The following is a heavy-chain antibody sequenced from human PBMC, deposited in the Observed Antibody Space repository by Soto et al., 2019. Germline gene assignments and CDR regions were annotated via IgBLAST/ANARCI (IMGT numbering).Heavy chain of an antibody. J-gene: IGHJ2*01. CDR3: ARRIVGATGYWYFDL. D-gene: IGHD1-26*01. V-gene: IGHV1-69*05. CDR2: IIPIFGTA. Sequence: QVQLVQSGAEVKKPGSSVKVSCKASGGTSSSYAISWVRQAPGQGLEWMGGIIPIFGTANYAQKFQGRVTITSDESTSTAYMELSGLRAEDTAVYYCARRIVGATGYWYFDLWGRGTLVTVSS. CDR1: GGTSSSYA.